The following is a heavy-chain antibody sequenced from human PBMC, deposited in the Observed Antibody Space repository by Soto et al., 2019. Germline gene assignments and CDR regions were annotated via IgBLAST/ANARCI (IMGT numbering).Heavy chain of an antibody. CDR1: GFNFGVYA. CDR2: ASGSGSGT. CDR3: AKGRPGVAAAPDY. Sequence: GGSLRLSCSASGFNFGVYAMSWVRQAPGKGLEWVSSASGSGSGTYYADSVKGRFTISRDNSKNTLFLHMTNLRAGDTALYFCAKGRPGVAAAPDYWGQGTLVTVSS. J-gene: IGHJ4*02. D-gene: IGHD2-21*01. V-gene: IGHV3-23*01.